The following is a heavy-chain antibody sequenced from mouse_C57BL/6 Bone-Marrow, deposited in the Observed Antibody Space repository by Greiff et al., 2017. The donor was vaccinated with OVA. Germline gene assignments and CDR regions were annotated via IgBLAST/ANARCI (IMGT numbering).Heavy chain of an antibody. J-gene: IGHJ1*03. CDR3: ARPWGSSPFDV. Sequence: EVKLVESGGGLVKPGGSLKLSCAASGFTFSDYGMHWVRQAPEKGLEWVAYISSGSSTIYYADTVKGRFTISRDNAKNTLFLQMTSLRSEDTAMYYCARPWGSSPFDVWGTGTTVTVSS. CDR2: ISSGSSTI. V-gene: IGHV5-17*01. D-gene: IGHD1-1*01. CDR1: GFTFSDYG.